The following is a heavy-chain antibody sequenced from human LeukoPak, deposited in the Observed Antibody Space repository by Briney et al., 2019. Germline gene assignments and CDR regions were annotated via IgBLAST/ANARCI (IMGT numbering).Heavy chain of an antibody. CDR3: ARVLGEDYARFDP. J-gene: IGHJ5*02. Sequence: PSQTLSLTCTVSGGSISSGGYYWSWIRQHPGKGLEWIGYIYYSGSTYYNPSLKSRVTISVDTSKNQFSLKLSSVTAADTAMYYCARVLGEDYARFDPWGQGTLVTVSS. D-gene: IGHD3-10*01. CDR1: GGSISSGGYY. CDR2: IYYSGST. V-gene: IGHV4-31*03.